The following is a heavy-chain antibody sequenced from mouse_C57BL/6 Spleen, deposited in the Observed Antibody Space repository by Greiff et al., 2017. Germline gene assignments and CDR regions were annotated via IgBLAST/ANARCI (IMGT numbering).Heavy chain of an antibody. CDR1: GYTFTDYY. CDR2: INPKNGGT. Sequence: EVQLQQSGPELVKPGASVKISCKASGYTFTDYYMNWVKQSNGKSLEWIGDINPKNGGTSYNQKFKGKATLNVDKSSSTAYMELRSLTSEDSAVYYCARGDIYYGSSYYAMDYWGQGTSVTVSS. CDR3: ARGDIYYGSSYYAMDY. V-gene: IGHV1-26*01. J-gene: IGHJ4*01. D-gene: IGHD1-1*01.